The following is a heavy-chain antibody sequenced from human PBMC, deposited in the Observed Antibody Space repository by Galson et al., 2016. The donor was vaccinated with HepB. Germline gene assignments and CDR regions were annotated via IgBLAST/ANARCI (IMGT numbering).Heavy chain of an antibody. CDR3: ARVELPAALNVAFYFDL. V-gene: IGHV4-61*03. CDR1: GGAISNVTYF. J-gene: IGHJ2*01. CDR2: IFHTGIT. Sequence: SETLSLTCTVSGGAISNVTYFWSWIRQPPGKALEWIGYIFHTGITRYNPSLKSRVTMSLDGPGNYFSLKLASVTAEDTAIYYCARVELPAALNVAFYFDLWGRGSLVAVSS. D-gene: IGHD2-2*01.